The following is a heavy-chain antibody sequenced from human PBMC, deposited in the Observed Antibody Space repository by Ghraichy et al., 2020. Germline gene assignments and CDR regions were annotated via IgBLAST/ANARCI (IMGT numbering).Heavy chain of an antibody. J-gene: IGHJ4*02. CDR2: ISGSGGST. D-gene: IGHD3-22*01. CDR1: GFTFSSYA. Sequence: GESLNISCAASGFTFSSYAMSWVRQAPGKGLEWVSAISGSGGSTYYADSVKGRFTISRDNSKNTLYLQMNSLRAEDTAVYYCAKDTQLGVNYYDSSGLFDYWGQGTLVTVSS. V-gene: IGHV3-23*01. CDR3: AKDTQLGVNYYDSSGLFDY.